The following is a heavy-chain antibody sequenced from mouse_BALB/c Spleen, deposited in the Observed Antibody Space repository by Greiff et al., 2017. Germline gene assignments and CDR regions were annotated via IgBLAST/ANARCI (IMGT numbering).Heavy chain of an antibody. CDR2: IYPSDSYT. D-gene: IGHD2-3*01. CDR1: GYTFTSYW. J-gene: IGHJ4*01. CDR3: TRHGYYLYYYAMDY. Sequence: QVQLQQPGAELVRPGASVKLSCKASGYTFTSYWINWVKQRPGQGLEWIGNIYPSDSYTNYNQKFKDKATLTVDKSSSTAYMQLSSPTSEDSAVYYCTRHGYYLYYYAMDYGGQGTAVTVSS. V-gene: IGHV1-69*02.